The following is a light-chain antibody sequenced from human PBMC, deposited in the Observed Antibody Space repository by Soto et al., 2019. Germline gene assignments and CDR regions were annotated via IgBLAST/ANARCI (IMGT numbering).Light chain of an antibody. J-gene: IGLJ2*01. CDR1: RSNIGSNT. V-gene: IGLV1-44*01. CDR3: AAWDDSLNGRRVV. CDR2: STN. Sequence: QSVLTQPPSASGTPGQRVTISCSGIRSNIGSNTVNWYQQLPGTAPKLLIYSTNQRPSGVPDRFSGSKSGTSASLAISGLQSEDEADYYCAAWDDSLNGRRVVFGGGTKFTVL.